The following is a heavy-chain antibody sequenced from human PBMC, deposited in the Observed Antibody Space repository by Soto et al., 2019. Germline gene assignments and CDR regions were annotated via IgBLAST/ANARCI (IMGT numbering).Heavy chain of an antibody. CDR2: IIPIFGTA. D-gene: IGHD3-16*02. J-gene: IGHJ3*02. CDR1: GGTFSSYA. V-gene: IGHV1-69*13. Sequence: ASVKVSCKASGGTFSSYAISWVRQAPGQGLEWMGGIIPIFGTANYAQKFQGRVTITADESTSTAYMELSSLRSEDTAVYYCARAGAIVPGDDAFDIWGQGTMVTVSS. CDR3: ARAGAIVPGDDAFDI.